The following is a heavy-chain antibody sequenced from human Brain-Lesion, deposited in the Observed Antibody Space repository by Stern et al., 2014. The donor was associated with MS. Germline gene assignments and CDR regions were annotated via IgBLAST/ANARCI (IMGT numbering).Heavy chain of an antibody. J-gene: IGHJ6*02. CDR1: GYIFTCYY. D-gene: IGHD3-3*01. CDR3: ARDQRGITIFGVVTDYYYLGMDV. CDR2: INPNTGGT. V-gene: IGHV1-2*02. Sequence: QMQLVQYGAEVKKPGASVKVSCKTSGYIFTCYYIHWVRQAPGQGLEWMAWINPNTGGTKYAQKFQGRVTMSRDTSISTAYVELSSLTSDDTAVYYCARDQRGITIFGVVTDYYYLGMDVWGQGTTVTVSS.